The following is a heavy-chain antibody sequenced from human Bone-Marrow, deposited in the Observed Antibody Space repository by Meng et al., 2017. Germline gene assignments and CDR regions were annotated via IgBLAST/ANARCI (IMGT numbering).Heavy chain of an antibody. CDR1: GFTFSDYY. D-gene: IGHD5-18*01. CDR2: IYYSGST. J-gene: IGHJ6*02. Sequence: GSLRLSCAASGFTFSDYYMSWIRQPPGKGLEWIGYIYYSGSTNYNPSLKSRVTISVDTSKNQFSLKLSSVTAADTAVYYCARDYSGYSYGYGYYYGMDVWGQGTTVTVSS. V-gene: IGHV4-59*01. CDR3: ARDYSGYSYGYGYYYGMDV.